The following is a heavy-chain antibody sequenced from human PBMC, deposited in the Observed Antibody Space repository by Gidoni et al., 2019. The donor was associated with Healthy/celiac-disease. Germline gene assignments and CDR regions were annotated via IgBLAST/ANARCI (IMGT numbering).Heavy chain of an antibody. D-gene: IGHD3-10*01. CDR2: IYHSGSP. CDR1: GGSISSSNW. Sequence: QVQLQESGPGLVKPSGTLSLTCAVSGGSISSSNWWSWVRQPPGKGLEWIGEIYHSGSPNYNPSLKSRVTKSGDKAKNQFSLKLGSGTAADTAVYYWARDGGSGSSQFDYWGQGTLVTVSS. V-gene: IGHV4-4*02. J-gene: IGHJ4*02. CDR3: ARDGGSGSSQFDY.